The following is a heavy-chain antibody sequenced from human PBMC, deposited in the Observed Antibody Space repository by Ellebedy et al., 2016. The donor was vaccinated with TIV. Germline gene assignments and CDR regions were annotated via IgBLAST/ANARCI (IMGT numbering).Heavy chain of an antibody. CDR1: GFIVSSNY. V-gene: IGHV3-66*01. J-gene: IGHJ4*02. CDR2: IYSGGGT. CDR3: ASRPNGDYHFLDY. D-gene: IGHD4-17*01. Sequence: PGGSLRLSCAASGFIVSSNYMSWVRQAPGKGLEWVSIIYSGGGTYYADSVKGRFTISRDNSKNTLYLQVNSLRVEDTAVYYCASRPNGDYHFLDYWGQGTLVTVSS.